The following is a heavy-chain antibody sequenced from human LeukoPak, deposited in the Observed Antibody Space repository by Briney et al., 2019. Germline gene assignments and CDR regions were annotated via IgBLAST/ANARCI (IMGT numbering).Heavy chain of an antibody. V-gene: IGHV3-30*02. CDR1: GFTFSSYG. CDR3: ARQYYDFWSGYKDHYYYYMDV. D-gene: IGHD3-3*01. CDR2: IRYDGSNK. Sequence: PGGSLRLSCAASGFTFSSYGMHWVRQAPGKGLEWVAFIRYDGSNKYYADSVKGRFTISRDNSKNTLYLQMGSLRAEDTAVYYCARQYYDFWSGYKDHYYYYMDVWGKGTTVTVSS. J-gene: IGHJ6*03.